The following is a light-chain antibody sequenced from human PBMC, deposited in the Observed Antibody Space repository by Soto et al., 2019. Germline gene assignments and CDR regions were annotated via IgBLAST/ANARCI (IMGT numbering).Light chain of an antibody. CDR1: QSVLYSSNNKNY. V-gene: IGKV4-1*01. J-gene: IGKJ4*01. CDR3: QQYYTTLALT. Sequence: DLVLTQSPDSLAVSLGERATINCKSSQSVLYSSNNKNYLAWYQQKPGQPPKLLIYWASTRESGVPDRFSASGSGTDFTLTISSLQVEDVAVYYCQQYYTTLALTFGGGTKVDI. CDR2: WAS.